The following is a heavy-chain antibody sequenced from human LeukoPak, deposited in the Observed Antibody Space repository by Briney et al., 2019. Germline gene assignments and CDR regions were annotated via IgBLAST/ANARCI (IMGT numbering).Heavy chain of an antibody. CDR1: GFTFSSYE. J-gene: IGHJ4*02. Sequence: PGGSLRLSCAASGFTFSSYEMTWVRQAPGKGLDYISYISHSGNNVYYADSVKGRFTISRDNAKNSLFLQMDSLRAEDTAVYYCARDQGKHRHGQLDYWGQGILVTVSA. D-gene: IGHD2-8*01. CDR2: ISHSGNNV. CDR3: ARDQGKHRHGQLDY. V-gene: IGHV3-48*03.